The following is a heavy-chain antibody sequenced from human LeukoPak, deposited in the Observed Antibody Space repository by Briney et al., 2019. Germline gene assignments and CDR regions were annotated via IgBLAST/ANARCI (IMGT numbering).Heavy chain of an antibody. Sequence: ASVKVSCKASGYTFTSYYMHWVRQAPGQGLEWMGIINPSGGSTSYAQKFQGRVTMTRDTSTSTVYMELSSLRFEDTAVYYCASGSYYDILTGPYYYYGMDVWGQGTTVTVSS. CDR2: INPSGGST. V-gene: IGHV1-46*01. D-gene: IGHD3-9*01. CDR1: GYTFTSYY. J-gene: IGHJ6*02. CDR3: ASGSYYDILTGPYYYYGMDV.